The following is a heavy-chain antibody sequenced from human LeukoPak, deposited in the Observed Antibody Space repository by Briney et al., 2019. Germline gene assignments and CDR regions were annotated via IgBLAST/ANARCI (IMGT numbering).Heavy chain of an antibody. J-gene: IGHJ2*01. CDR3: ARPWAVLRHLTWYFDL. CDR2: IYPGDSDT. D-gene: IGHD1-26*01. V-gene: IGHV5-51*01. CDR1: GYSFISYW. Sequence: GESLKISCKGSGYSFISYWFAWVRQMPGKGLDWMGIIYPGDSDTRYSPSFQGQVTISADKSISTAYVQWSSLKASDIAMYYCARPWAVLRHLTWYFDLWGRGTLVTVSS.